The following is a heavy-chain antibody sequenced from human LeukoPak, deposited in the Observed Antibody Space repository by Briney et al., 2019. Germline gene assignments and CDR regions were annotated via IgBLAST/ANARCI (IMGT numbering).Heavy chain of an antibody. J-gene: IGHJ4*02. CDR2: IRSKTYGGAA. Sequence: GGSLRLSCAGSGFTLREYAVSWVRQAPGKGLEWVGFIRSKTYGGAADYAPSVQGRFTIYRDDSKSIAYLQMNSLKIEDTAVYYCTRVGTAIIGTDPVDYWGQGTLVTVSS. V-gene: IGHV3-49*04. CDR3: TRVGTAIIGTDPVDY. CDR1: GFTLREYA. D-gene: IGHD2-21*02.